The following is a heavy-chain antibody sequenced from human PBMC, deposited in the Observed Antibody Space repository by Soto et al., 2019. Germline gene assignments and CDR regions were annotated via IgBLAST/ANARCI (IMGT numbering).Heavy chain of an antibody. CDR1: GGSFSGYY. V-gene: IGHV4-34*01. Sequence: KPSETLSLTCAVYGGSFSGYYWSWIRQPPGKGLEWIGEINHSGSTNYNPSLKSRVTISVDTSKNQFSLKLSSVTAADTAVYYCARGRRWELKYWYFDLWGRGTLVTVSS. CDR3: ARGRRWELKYWYFDL. CDR2: INHSGST. J-gene: IGHJ2*01. D-gene: IGHD1-26*01.